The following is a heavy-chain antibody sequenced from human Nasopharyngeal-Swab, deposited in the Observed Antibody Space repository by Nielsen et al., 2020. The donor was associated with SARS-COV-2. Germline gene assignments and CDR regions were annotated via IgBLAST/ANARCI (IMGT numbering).Heavy chain of an antibody. J-gene: IGHJ3*01. CDR3: ARQGVLGDGHIFNV. D-gene: IGHD4/OR15-4a*01. Sequence: WVRQAPGQGLEWMGIIDPSGGSTTYAQKFQDRVTLTRDTSTSTVYMELSSLTSDDTAVYYCARQGVLGDGHIFNVWGQGTMVTVSS. CDR2: IDPSGGST. V-gene: IGHV1-46*01.